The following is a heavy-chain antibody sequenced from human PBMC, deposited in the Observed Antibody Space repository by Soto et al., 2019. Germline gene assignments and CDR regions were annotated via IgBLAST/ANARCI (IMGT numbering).Heavy chain of an antibody. Sequence: QVQLVQSEAEVKKPGASVKVSCEASGYTFINHGISWVRQAPGQGLEWMGWFSGSNGNTKYAQKFQGRVTMTTETSTSTAHMELRNLRSDDTAVYFCARDFYPLAYYFDPWGQGTLVTVSS. CDR3: ARDFYPLAYYFDP. J-gene: IGHJ4*02. V-gene: IGHV1-18*04. CDR2: FSGSNGNT. CDR1: GYTFINHG.